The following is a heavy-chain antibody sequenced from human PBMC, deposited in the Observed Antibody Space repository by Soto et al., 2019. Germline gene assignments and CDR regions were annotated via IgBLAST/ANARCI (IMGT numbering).Heavy chain of an antibody. J-gene: IGHJ6*02. CDR3: ARGGRDWYSYYYYYGMDV. V-gene: IGHV3-30-3*01. Sequence: QVQLVESGGGVVQPGRSLRLSCAASGFTFSSYAMHWVRQAPGKGLEWVAVISYDGSNKYYADSVKGRFTISRDNSKNTLYLQKNSRRAEDKAVEYCARGGRDWYSYYYYYGMDVWGQGTTVTVSS. CDR2: ISYDGSNK. D-gene: IGHD3-9*01. CDR1: GFTFSSYA.